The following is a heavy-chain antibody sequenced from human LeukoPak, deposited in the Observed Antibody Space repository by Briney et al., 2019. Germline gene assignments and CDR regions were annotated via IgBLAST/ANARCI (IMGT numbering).Heavy chain of an antibody. Sequence: PSETLSLTCIVSGGSVSRYYWSWVRQPARKGLEWIGYIYYSGNTNYNPSLKGRVTMSVDTSKNQFCLDLTSVTDADTAVYYRARTEITIPRGPRGFDIWGQETMVTVSS. CDR2: IYYSGNT. CDR1: GGSVSRYY. CDR3: ARTEITIPRGPRGFDI. D-gene: IGHD3-10*01. J-gene: IGHJ3*02. V-gene: IGHV4-59*02.